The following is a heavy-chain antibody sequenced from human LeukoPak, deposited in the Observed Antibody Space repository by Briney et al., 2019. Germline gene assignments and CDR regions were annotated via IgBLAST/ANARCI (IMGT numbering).Heavy chain of an antibody. CDR1: GGSISSYY. J-gene: IGHJ3*02. V-gene: IGHV4-59*01. D-gene: IGHD2-15*01. CDR2: INYSGST. CDR3: ATGQYCSGNRCYSGTFDI. Sequence: SETLSLTCTVSGGSISSYYWSWIRQPPGKGLEWIGYINYSGSTNYNPSLKSRVTMSVDTSKNQFSLKLSSVTAADTAVNYCATGQYCSGNRCYSGTFDIWGQGTMVTVSS.